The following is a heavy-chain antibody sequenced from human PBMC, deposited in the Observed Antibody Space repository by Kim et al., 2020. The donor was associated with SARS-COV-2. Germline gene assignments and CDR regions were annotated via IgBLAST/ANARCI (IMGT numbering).Heavy chain of an antibody. V-gene: IGHV3-48*03. J-gene: IGHJ4*02. CDR2: IIGSGTTI. Sequence: GGSLRLSFAASGFTFSSYEMNWVRQAPGKGLEWVSYIIGSGTTIYYADSVRGRCTISRDNDKNSLYLQMNSLRAEDTAVYYCARGPNYSPFDYWGQGTLVTVSS. CDR3: ARGPNYSPFDY. D-gene: IGHD4-4*01. CDR1: GFTFSSYE.